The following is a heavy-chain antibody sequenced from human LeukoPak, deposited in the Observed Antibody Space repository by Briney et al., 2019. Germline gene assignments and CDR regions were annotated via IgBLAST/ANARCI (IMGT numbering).Heavy chain of an antibody. CDR1: GGSFSGYY. CDR2: INHSGST. J-gene: IGHJ5*02. D-gene: IGHD3-3*01. Sequence: SETLSLTCAVYGGSFSGYYWSWIRQPPGKGLEWIGEINHSGSTNYNPSLKSRVTISVDTSKNQFSLKLSSVTAADTAVYYCARDSPYDFWSGYYPSGWFDPWGQGTLVTSPQ. V-gene: IGHV4-34*01. CDR3: ARDSPYDFWSGYYPSGWFDP.